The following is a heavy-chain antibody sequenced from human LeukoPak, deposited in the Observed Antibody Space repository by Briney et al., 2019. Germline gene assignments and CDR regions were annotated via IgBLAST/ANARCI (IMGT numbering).Heavy chain of an antibody. V-gene: IGHV3-11*01. Sequence: GGSLRLSCAASGFTFSDHYMSWIRQAPGKGLEWVAYVSRSGSTIYYADSVKGRFTISRDNAKNPLYLQMNSLRAEDTAFYYCARGDYVWENCRSISLWGQGTPVTVSS. CDR1: GFTFSDHY. J-gene: IGHJ4*02. CDR2: VSRSGSTI. D-gene: IGHD3-16*02. CDR3: ARGDYVWENCRSISL.